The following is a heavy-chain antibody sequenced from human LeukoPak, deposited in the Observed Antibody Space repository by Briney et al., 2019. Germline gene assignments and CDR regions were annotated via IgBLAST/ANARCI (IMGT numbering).Heavy chain of an antibody. CDR2: INTDGSST. CDR1: GFTLSSYW. J-gene: IGHJ4*02. CDR3: ARELSREKDY. V-gene: IGHV3-74*01. Sequence: GGSLRLSCAASGFTLSSYWMHWVRQAPGKGLVWVSRINTDGSSTTYVDSVRGRFTISRDNAKNTLYLQMNSLRAEDTAVYYCARELSREKDYWGQGNLVTVSS. D-gene: IGHD3-16*02.